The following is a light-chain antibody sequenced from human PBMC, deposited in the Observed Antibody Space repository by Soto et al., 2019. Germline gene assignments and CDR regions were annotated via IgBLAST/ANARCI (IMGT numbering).Light chain of an antibody. CDR1: QSVSSN. Sequence: EIVMTQSPATLSVSPGERATLSCRASQSVSSNLAWYQQKPGQAPRLLIFGASTRATGIPARFGGSGSGTEFTLTISSLQSEDFAVYHCQQYKNWPLTFGGGTKVEIK. CDR2: GAS. J-gene: IGKJ4*01. CDR3: QQYKNWPLT. V-gene: IGKV3-15*01.